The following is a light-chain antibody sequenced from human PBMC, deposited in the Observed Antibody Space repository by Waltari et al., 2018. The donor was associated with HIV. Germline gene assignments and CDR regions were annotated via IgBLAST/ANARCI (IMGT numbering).Light chain of an antibody. CDR1: SPNIENDT. CDR2: KGA. Sequence: QSVLTQPPSASGAPGQRVTLSCSGSSPNIENDTVSWYQQFPGAAPRLLIYKGAQRPSGVPDRFTGSKSGTSASLAIGGLRSDDEADYYCVGWDSRLRGYVFGAGTKVTVL. CDR3: VGWDSRLRGYV. J-gene: IGLJ1*01. V-gene: IGLV1-47*01.